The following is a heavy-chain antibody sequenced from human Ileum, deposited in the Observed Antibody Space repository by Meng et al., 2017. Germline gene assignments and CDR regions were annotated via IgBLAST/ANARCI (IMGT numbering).Heavy chain of an antibody. Sequence: VHLQGSGPGLVRPSGTLALTCASSRGSIRSNTSWSWVRQPPGKGLEWIGQISHSGSAYYNPSLKSRVTMSVDKSKSQFSLMLTSVTAADTAIYYCARHGGYSQDFWGQGTLVTVSS. CDR2: ISHSGSA. D-gene: IGHD4-23*01. CDR1: RGSIRSNTS. V-gene: IGHV4-4*02. J-gene: IGHJ4*02. CDR3: ARHGGYSQDF.